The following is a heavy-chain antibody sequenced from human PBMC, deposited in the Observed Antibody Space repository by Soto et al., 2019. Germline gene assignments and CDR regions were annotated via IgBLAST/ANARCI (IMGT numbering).Heavy chain of an antibody. CDR2: IYYSGST. Sequence: PSETLSLTCTVSGGSISSSSYYWGWIRQPPGKGLEWIGSIYYSGSTYYNPSLKSRVTISVDTSKNQFSLKLSSVTAADTAVYYCARARSSSWYRAFDYWSQGTLVTGSS. V-gene: IGHV4-39*01. CDR3: ARARSSSWYRAFDY. CDR1: GGSISSSSYY. J-gene: IGHJ4*02. D-gene: IGHD6-13*01.